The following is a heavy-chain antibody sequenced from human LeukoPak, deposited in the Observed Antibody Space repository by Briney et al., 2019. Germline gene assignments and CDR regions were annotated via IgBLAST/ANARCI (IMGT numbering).Heavy chain of an antibody. CDR1: GFTFDDYT. D-gene: IGHD6-19*01. CDR3: AKDISAKGSGWYRGAFDI. Sequence: GGSLRLSCAASGFTFDDYTMHWVRQAPGKGLEWVSLISWDGGSTYYADSVKSRFTISRDNSKNSLYLQMNSLRAEDTALYYCAKDISAKGSGWYRGAFDIWGQGTMVTVSS. V-gene: IGHV3-43*01. J-gene: IGHJ3*02. CDR2: ISWDGGST.